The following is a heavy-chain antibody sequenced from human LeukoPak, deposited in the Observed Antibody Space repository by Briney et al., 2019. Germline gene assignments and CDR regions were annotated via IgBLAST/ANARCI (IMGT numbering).Heavy chain of an antibody. Sequence: GGSLRLSCAASGFTFSSYAMSWVRQAPGKGLEWVSSISGSGGSTYYADSVKGRFTISRDNSKNTLYLQMNSLRAADTAVSYCAKGSGSGWYRGLDYWGQGTLVTVSS. V-gene: IGHV3-23*01. CDR1: GFTFSSYA. D-gene: IGHD6-19*01. J-gene: IGHJ4*02. CDR3: AKGSGSGWYRGLDY. CDR2: ISGSGGST.